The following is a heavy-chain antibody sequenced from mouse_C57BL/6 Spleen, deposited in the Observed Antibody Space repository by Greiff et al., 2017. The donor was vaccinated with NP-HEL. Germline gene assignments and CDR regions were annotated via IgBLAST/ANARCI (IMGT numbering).Heavy chain of an antibody. CDR3: ARHGGSSWWYFDV. Sequence: VQLQQPGTELVKPGASVKLSCKASGYTFTSYWMHWVKQRPGQGLEWIGNINPSNGGTNYNEKFKSKAILTVDKSSSTAYMQLSSLTSEDSAVYDCARHGGSSWWYFDVWGTGTTVTVSS. J-gene: IGHJ1*03. CDR2: INPSNGGT. D-gene: IGHD1-1*01. CDR1: GYTFTSYW. V-gene: IGHV1-53*01.